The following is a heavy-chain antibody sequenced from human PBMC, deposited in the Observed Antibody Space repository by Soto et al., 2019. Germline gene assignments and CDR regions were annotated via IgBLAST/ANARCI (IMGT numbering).Heavy chain of an antibody. Sequence: QVQLQESGPGLVKPSETLSLMCTVSGGSISSYYWSWIRQPPGKGLEWIGYIYYSGSTNYNPSLKSRFTISVDTSKNQFSLKLSSVTAADTAVYYCARERRDGYKHYFDYGGQGTLVTVAS. CDR3: ARERRDGYKHYFDY. CDR2: IYYSGST. D-gene: IGHD5-12*01. V-gene: IGHV4-59*01. J-gene: IGHJ4*02. CDR1: GGSISSYY.